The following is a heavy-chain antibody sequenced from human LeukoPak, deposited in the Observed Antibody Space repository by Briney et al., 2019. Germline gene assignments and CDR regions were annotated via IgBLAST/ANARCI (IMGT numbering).Heavy chain of an antibody. Sequence: QPGGSLRLSCAGSGFTLSSYWMSWVRQAPGKGLEWVSYISSSSSTIYYADSVKGRFTISRDNAKNSLYLQMNSLRAEDTAVYYCLLELFRWGQGTLVTVSS. CDR2: ISSSSSTI. CDR3: LLELFR. CDR1: GFTLSSYW. D-gene: IGHD1-7*01. J-gene: IGHJ4*02. V-gene: IGHV3-48*01.